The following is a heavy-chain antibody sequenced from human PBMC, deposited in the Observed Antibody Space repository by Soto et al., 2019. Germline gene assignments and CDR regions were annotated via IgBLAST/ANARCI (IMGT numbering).Heavy chain of an antibody. CDR1: GVTLSDYY. Sequence: EVQLVESGGGLVQPGGSLRLSCAVSGVTLSDYYMDWVRQAPGKGLEWVGRTRNKANGYTTAYAASVKDRFTISTDNSKNSVYRQMNSLKYEDTAVYYCASPRGGGSYSAFDIWGPGTMVTVSS. V-gene: IGHV3-72*01. J-gene: IGHJ3*02. CDR3: ASPRGGGSYSAFDI. D-gene: IGHD1-26*01. CDR2: TRNKANGYTT.